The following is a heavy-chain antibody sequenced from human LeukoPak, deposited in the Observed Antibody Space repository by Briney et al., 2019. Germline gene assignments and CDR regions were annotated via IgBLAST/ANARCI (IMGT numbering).Heavy chain of an antibody. J-gene: IGHJ4*02. CDR1: GFTVSSNY. Sequence: GGSLRLSCAASGFTVSSNYMSWVRQAPGKGLEWVSVTYSGGSTYYADSVKGRFTISRDNSKNTLYLQMNSLRAEDTAVYYCASLPDYGDYIDYWGQGTLVTVSS. CDR2: TYSGGST. CDR3: ASLPDYGDYIDY. V-gene: IGHV3-53*01. D-gene: IGHD4-17*01.